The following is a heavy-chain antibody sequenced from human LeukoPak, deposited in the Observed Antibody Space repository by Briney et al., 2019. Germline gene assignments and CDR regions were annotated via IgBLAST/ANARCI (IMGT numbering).Heavy chain of an antibody. CDR1: GFILTSYA. V-gene: IGHV3-23*01. Sequence: GGSLRLSCATSGFILTSYAMSWVRQAPGKGLEWVSAISGSGGSTYYADSVKGRFTISRDNSKNTLYLQMNSLRAEDTAVYYCAKGTMVRGVLVDYWGQGTLVTVSS. CDR2: ISGSGGST. CDR3: AKGTMVRGVLVDY. D-gene: IGHD3-10*01. J-gene: IGHJ4*02.